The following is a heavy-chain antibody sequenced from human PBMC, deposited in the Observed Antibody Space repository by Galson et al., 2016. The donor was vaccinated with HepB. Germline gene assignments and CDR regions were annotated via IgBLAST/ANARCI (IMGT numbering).Heavy chain of an antibody. J-gene: IGHJ6*02. CDR1: GGTFSNYG. CDR3: ARVEYSSSPSAITPHYYYYAMDV. Sequence: SVKVSCKASGGTFSNYGVSWVRQAPGQGLEWMGGIIPMGNVAKYTQKFQGRVTMTADRSTGTAYMELSSLRHEDTAVYYCARVEYSSSPSAITPHYYYYAMDVWGQGTTVTVSS. V-gene: IGHV1-69*10. D-gene: IGHD6-6*01. CDR2: IIPMGNVA.